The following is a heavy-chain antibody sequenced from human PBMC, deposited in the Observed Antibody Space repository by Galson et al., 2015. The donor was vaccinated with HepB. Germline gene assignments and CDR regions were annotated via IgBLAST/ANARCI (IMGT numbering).Heavy chain of an antibody. CDR3: ARGPYCSSTSCYSYYYGMDV. J-gene: IGHJ6*02. CDR2: MNPNSGNT. V-gene: IGHV1-8*01. D-gene: IGHD2-2*02. Sequence: SVKVSCKASGYTFTSYDINWVRQATGQGLEWMGWMNPNSGNTGYAQKFQGRVTMTRNTSISTAYMELSSLRSEDTAVYYCARGPYCSSTSCYSYYYGMDVWGQGTTVTVSS. CDR1: GYTFTSYD.